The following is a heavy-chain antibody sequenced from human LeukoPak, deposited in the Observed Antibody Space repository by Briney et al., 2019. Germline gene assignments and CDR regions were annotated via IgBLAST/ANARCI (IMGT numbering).Heavy chain of an antibody. V-gene: IGHV6-1*01. CDR3: ARGSNSAFDI. D-gene: IGHD2-8*01. CDR2: AYSRSKGNK. CDR1: GDSVSSNSVA. J-gene: IGHJ3*02. Sequence: SQTLSLSCAIFGDSVSSNSVAWNWIRQSPSRGLEWLGRAYSRSKGNKDYAISVKSRININTDTSRNQFSLQLNSVTPEDTAVYYCARGSNSAFDIWGQGTMVIVSS.